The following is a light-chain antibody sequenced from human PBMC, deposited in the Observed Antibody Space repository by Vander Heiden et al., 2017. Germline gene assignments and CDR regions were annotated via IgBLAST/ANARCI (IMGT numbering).Light chain of an antibody. V-gene: IGLV7-46*01. J-gene: IGLJ2*01. Sequence: QAVVTQEPSLTVSPGGTVTLTCGSSPGAVPRGLFPYWFQQKPAQDPRKLIYDTNNKESQTPARFSGYLLGGKAALTIAGAQHEDEAEYYCVFSDSGVVVFGGGTKLTVL. CDR1: PGAVPRGLF. CDR3: VFSDSGVVV. CDR2: DTN.